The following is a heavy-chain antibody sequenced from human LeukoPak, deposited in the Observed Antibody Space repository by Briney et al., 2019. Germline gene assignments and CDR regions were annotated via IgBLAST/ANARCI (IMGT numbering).Heavy chain of an antibody. CDR2: IYLGDSHT. V-gene: IGHV5-51*01. CDR3: ARHPSYYSGWPLDY. CDR1: GYSITSYW. J-gene: IGHJ4*02. D-gene: IGHD6-19*01. Sequence: HGESLKISCKGPGYSITSYWIGWVRQMPGKGLEWMGIIYLGDSHTIYSPSFQGQVTISADKSISTACLQWSSLKASDTAMYFCARHPSYYSGWPLDYWGQGTLVTVSS.